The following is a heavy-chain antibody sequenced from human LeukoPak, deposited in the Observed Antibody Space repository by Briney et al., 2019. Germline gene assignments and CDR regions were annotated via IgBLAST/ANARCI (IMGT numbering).Heavy chain of an antibody. CDR2: ISSDGSTI. V-gene: IGHV3-11*01. CDR1: GFTFSDDY. Sequence: PGGSLRLSCAASGFTFSDDYMSWIRQAPGKGPEWVSHISSDGSTIFYADSVKGRFTISRDNAKNSLFLQMNSLRAEDTAVYYCARERTTVRYWGQGTLVTVSS. D-gene: IGHD4-17*01. CDR3: ARERTTVRY. J-gene: IGHJ4*02.